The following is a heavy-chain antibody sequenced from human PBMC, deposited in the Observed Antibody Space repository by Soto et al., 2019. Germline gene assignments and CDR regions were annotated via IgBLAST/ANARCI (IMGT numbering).Heavy chain of an antibody. Sequence: GGSLRLSCAASGFTFSDAWMNWVRQAPGKGLEWVGRIKSKSDGGTTDYAAPVKGRFTISRDDSKNTLYLQMNSLKTEDTAVYYCTTDGGVAAAAAYYFDYWGQGTLVTVSS. D-gene: IGHD6-13*01. CDR2: IKSKSDGGTT. CDR1: GFTFSDAW. J-gene: IGHJ4*02. V-gene: IGHV3-15*01. CDR3: TTDGGVAAAAAYYFDY.